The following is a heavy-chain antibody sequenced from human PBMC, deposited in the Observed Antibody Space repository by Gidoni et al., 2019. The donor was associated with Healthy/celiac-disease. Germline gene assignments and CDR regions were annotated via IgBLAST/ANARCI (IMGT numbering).Heavy chain of an antibody. CDR1: RFTFSSSC. V-gene: IGHV3-30*18. CDR2: ISYEGSNK. CDR3: AKDMEGQYSSSGDSSYDYDGMDV. J-gene: IGHJ6*02. D-gene: IGHD6-13*01. Sequence: VQLVESGVGLVQPGRSLRLSCAASRFTFSSSCIPWVRQAPGRGLGWVAVISYEGSNKYYADSVKGRFTIYRDNAKNTLYLQRNSLRAEETAVYYCAKDMEGQYSSSGDSSYDYDGMDVWGQGTTVTVSS.